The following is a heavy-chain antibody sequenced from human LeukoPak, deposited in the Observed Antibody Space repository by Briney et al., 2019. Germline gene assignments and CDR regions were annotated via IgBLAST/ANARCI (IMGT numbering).Heavy chain of an antibody. CDR3: AKDSDYYHSSGYYYAYFQH. CDR1: GFTFSSYS. CDR2: ISSSSSTI. Sequence: PGGSLRFSCAASGFTFSSYSMNWVRQAPGEGLEWVSYISSSSSTIYYADSVKGRFTISRDNAKNSLYLQMNSLRDEDTAVYYCAKDSDYYHSSGYYYAYFQHWGQGTLVTVSS. D-gene: IGHD3-22*01. V-gene: IGHV3-48*02. J-gene: IGHJ1*01.